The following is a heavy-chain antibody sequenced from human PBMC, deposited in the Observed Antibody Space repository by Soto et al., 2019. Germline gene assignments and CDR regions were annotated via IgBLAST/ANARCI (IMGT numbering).Heavy chain of an antibody. CDR3: AGGKAAAPVWYFDL. CDR1: GGSISSGGYS. D-gene: IGHD6-13*01. CDR2: IYHSGST. V-gene: IGHV4-30-2*01. Sequence: QLQLQESGSGLVKPSQTLSLTCAVSGGSISSGGYSWSWIRQPPGKGLEWIGYIYHSGSTYYNQSLKSRVTISVDRSKNQFSLKLSSVTAADTAVYYCAGGKAAAPVWYFDLWGRGTLVTVSS. J-gene: IGHJ2*01.